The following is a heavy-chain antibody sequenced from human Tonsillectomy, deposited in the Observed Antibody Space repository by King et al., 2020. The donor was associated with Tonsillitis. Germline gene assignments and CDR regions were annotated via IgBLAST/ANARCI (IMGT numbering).Heavy chain of an antibody. V-gene: IGHV3-30*02. CDR1: GFTFSSYG. D-gene: IGHD3-9*01. J-gene: IGHJ6*02. CDR2: IRYDGSNK. Sequence: QLVQSGGGVVQPGGSLRLSCAASGFTFSSYGMHWVRQAPGKGLEWVAFIRYDGSNKNYADSVKGRFNISRDNSKNTLHLQMNSLRGEDTAVYYCAKDMAAILTGYSDYGMDVWGQGTTVTVSS. CDR3: AKDMAAILTGYSDYGMDV.